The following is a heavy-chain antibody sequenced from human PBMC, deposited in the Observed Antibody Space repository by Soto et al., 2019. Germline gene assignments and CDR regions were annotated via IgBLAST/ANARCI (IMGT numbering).Heavy chain of an antibody. J-gene: IGHJ4*02. CDR3: ARGHDILTGSDPD. Sequence: ASVKVSCKASGYTFTSYYMHWVRQAPGQGLEWMGIINPSGGSTSYAQKFQGRFTISRDKSDNILSLQMNSLRAEDTAVYYCARGHDILTGSDPDWGQGTLVTVSS. V-gene: IGHV1-46*01. CDR1: GYTFTSYY. CDR2: INPSGGST. D-gene: IGHD3-9*01.